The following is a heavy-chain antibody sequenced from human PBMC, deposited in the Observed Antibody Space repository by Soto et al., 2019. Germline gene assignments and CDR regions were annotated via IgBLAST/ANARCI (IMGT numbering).Heavy chain of an antibody. CDR3: AKDPVLLWFGGSNWFDP. V-gene: IGHV3-23*01. Sequence: EVQLLESGGGLVQPGGSLRLSCAASGFTFSSYAMSWVRQAPGKGLEWVSTIGGGGDSTYYADSVKGRFTISRDNSKNTLYLQMNSLRAEDTAVYYCAKDPVLLWFGGSNWFDPWGQGTLVTVSS. CDR1: GFTFSSYA. D-gene: IGHD3-10*01. J-gene: IGHJ5*02. CDR2: IGGGGDST.